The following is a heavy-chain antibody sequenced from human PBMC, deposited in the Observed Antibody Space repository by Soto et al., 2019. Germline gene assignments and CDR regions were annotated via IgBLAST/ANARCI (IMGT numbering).Heavy chain of an antibody. J-gene: IGHJ4*02. Sequence: ASVKVSCKASGYTFTSYAIQWVRQAPGQRLEWMGWINAGNGNTKYSQKFQGRVTITRDTSASTAYMEMSSLRSEDTAVYYCARITGYSSSWYGFFDYRGQGTLVTVSS. CDR1: GYTFTSYA. D-gene: IGHD6-13*01. CDR3: ARITGYSSSWYGFFDY. V-gene: IGHV1-3*01. CDR2: INAGNGNT.